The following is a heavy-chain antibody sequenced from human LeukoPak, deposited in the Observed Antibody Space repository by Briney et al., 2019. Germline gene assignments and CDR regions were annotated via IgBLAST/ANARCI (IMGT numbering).Heavy chain of an antibody. CDR1: GFTFNDYY. V-gene: IGHV3-11*01. Sequence: GGSLRLSCAASGFTFNDYYMSWIRQAPGKGLEWVSYISSSGSTKYYADSVKGRFTISRDNSKNTLYLQMNSLRAEDTAVYYCARGDSSGWYFEYWGQGTLVTVSS. CDR2: ISSSGSTK. J-gene: IGHJ4*02. CDR3: ARGDSSGWYFEY. D-gene: IGHD6-19*01.